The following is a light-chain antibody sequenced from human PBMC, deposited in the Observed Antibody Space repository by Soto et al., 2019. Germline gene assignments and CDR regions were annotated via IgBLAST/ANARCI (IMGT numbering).Light chain of an antibody. CDR3: SSYTSSSLWV. CDR1: SSDVGGFNY. Sequence: QSALTQPASVSGFPGQWITISCTGTSSDVGGFNYVSWYQQHPGKVPKLMIYDVSNRPSGVSNRFSGSKSDNTASLTISGLQAEDEADYYCSSYTSSSLWVFGGGTKLTVL. J-gene: IGLJ3*02. CDR2: DVS. V-gene: IGLV2-14*03.